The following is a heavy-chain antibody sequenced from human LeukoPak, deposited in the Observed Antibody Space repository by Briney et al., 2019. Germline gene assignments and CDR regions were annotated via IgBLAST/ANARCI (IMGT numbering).Heavy chain of an antibody. CDR1: GFTFSSYA. Sequence: GGSLRLSCAASGFTFSSYAMSWVRQAPGKGLEWVSAISGSGGSTYYADSVKGRFTISRDNSKNTLYLQMNSLRAEDTAVYYCAKAGCSSTSCQGTSYYYYGMDVWGQGTTVTVSS. CDR3: AKAGCSSTSCQGTSYYYYGMDV. CDR2: ISGSGGST. V-gene: IGHV3-23*01. D-gene: IGHD2-2*01. J-gene: IGHJ6*02.